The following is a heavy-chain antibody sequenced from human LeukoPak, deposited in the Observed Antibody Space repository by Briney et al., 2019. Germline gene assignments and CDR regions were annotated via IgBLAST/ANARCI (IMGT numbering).Heavy chain of an antibody. CDR1: GFTFSSYS. Sequence: PGGSLRLSCAASGFTFSSYSMNWVRQAPGKGLEWVSSISSSSSYIYYADSVKGRFTISRDNAKNSLYLQMNSLRAEDTAVYYCARGYYYDSSGPERGMDVWGQGTTVTVSS. V-gene: IGHV3-21*01. CDR2: ISSSSSYI. J-gene: IGHJ6*02. CDR3: ARGYYYDSSGPERGMDV. D-gene: IGHD3-22*01.